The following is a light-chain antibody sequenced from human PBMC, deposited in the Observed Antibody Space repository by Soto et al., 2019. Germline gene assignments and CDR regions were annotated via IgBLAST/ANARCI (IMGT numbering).Light chain of an antibody. V-gene: IGKV3-15*01. J-gene: IGKJ3*01. CDR1: QSVSSN. Sequence: EIVMTQSPAALSVSPGERATLSSRASQSVSSNLAWYQQKPGQAPRLLIYGASTRATGIPARFSGSGSGTEFTLTISSLQSEDFAVYYCQQYNNWPRVFTFGPGTKVDIK. CDR2: GAS. CDR3: QQYNNWPRVFT.